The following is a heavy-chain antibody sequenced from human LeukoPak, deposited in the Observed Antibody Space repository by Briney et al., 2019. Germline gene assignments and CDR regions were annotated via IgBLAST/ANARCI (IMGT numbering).Heavy chain of an antibody. Sequence: PGGSLRLSCAASGITSSSYAMSWVRQAPGKGLEWVSGISASGGRTYYADSVRGRFTISRENSKNTLYLQMNSLRAEDTAVYYCAKVRDSAGIDYWGQGTLVTVSS. CDR2: ISASGGRT. CDR3: AKVRDSAGIDY. V-gene: IGHV3-23*01. D-gene: IGHD3-10*01. J-gene: IGHJ4*02. CDR1: GITSSSYA.